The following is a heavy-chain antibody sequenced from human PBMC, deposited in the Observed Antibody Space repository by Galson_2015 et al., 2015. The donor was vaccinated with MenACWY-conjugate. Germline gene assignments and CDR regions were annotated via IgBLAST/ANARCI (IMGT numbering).Heavy chain of an antibody. CDR2: IKEDGSER. CDR3: GRDRYYYGSGSSSVDS. V-gene: IGHV3-7*01. Sequence: SLRLSCAASGFSLSHYWMSWVRQAPGKGLEWVANIKEDGSERYYVDSVKGRFTISRDNAKNSLFLQMNSLTPEDTAVYYCGRDRYYYGSGSSSVDSWGQGTLVTVSS. J-gene: IGHJ4*02. D-gene: IGHD3-10*01. CDR1: GFSLSHYW.